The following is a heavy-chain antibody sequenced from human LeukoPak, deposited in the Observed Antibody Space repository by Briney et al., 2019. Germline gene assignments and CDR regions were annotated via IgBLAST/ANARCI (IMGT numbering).Heavy chain of an antibody. CDR1: GSIFSSYE. D-gene: IGHD3-16*01. J-gene: IGHJ4*02. Sequence: PGGSLRLSCAASGSIFSSYEMNWVRQAPGKGLECVSYISSSGSTIYYADSVKGRFTISRDNAKNSLYLQMNSLRAEGKAVYYCARDHDRLGSGRRFDYWGQGTLVTVSS. V-gene: IGHV3-48*03. CDR2: ISSSGSTI. CDR3: ARDHDRLGSGRRFDY.